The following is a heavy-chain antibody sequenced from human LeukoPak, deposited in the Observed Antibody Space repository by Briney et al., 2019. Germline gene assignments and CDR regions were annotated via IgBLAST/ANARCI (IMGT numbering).Heavy chain of an antibody. V-gene: IGHV1-69*04. Sequence: ASVKVSCKASGGTFSSYAISWVRQAPGQGLEWMGRIIPIFGIANYAQKFQGRATITADKSTSTAHMELSSLRSEDTAVYYCAREGYYYDSSGLIHYYYYGMDVWGQGTTVTVSS. CDR2: IIPIFGIA. D-gene: IGHD3-22*01. CDR3: AREGYYYDSSGLIHYYYYGMDV. J-gene: IGHJ6*02. CDR1: GGTFSSYA.